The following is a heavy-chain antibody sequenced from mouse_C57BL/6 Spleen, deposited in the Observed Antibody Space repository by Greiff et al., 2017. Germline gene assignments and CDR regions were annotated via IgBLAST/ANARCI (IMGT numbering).Heavy chain of an antibody. CDR1: GYSFTGYY. Sequence: VQLQQSGPELVKPGASVKISCKASGYSFTGYYMNWVKQSPEKSLEWIGEINPSTGGTTYNQKLKAKATLTVDKSSSKAYMQLKSLTSEDSAVYYCASGYDGLRGWYFDVWGTGTTVTVSS. CDR3: ASGYDGLRGWYFDV. D-gene: IGHD2-3*01. J-gene: IGHJ1*03. V-gene: IGHV1-42*01. CDR2: INPSTGGT.